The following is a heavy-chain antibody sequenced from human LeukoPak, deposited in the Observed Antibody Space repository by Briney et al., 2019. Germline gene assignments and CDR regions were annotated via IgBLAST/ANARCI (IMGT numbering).Heavy chain of an antibody. V-gene: IGHV4-38-2*02. Sequence: PSETLSLTCTVSGYSISSGYCWGWIRQPPGKGLEWIGSIYHSESTYYNPSLKSRVTISLNTSKNQFSLKLSSVTAADTAVYYCARDRFDDSSGYYYHYYYYMDVWGKGTTVTVSS. CDR2: IYHSEST. D-gene: IGHD3-22*01. J-gene: IGHJ6*03. CDR1: GYSISSGYC. CDR3: ARDRFDDSSGYYYHYYYYMDV.